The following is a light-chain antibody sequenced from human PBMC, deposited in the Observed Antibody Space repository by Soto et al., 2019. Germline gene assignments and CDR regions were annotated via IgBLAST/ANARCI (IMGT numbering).Light chain of an antibody. CDR1: SSDVGGYNY. J-gene: IGLJ2*01. Sequence: QSALTQPPSASGSPGQPVTISCTGTSSDVGGYNYVSWYQQHPGKAPKLLIYEVSKRPSGVPDRFSGSKSGNTASLTVSGLQAEDEADYYFRAFAGHNILRFGGGTTVTVL. CDR2: EVS. V-gene: IGLV2-8*01. CDR3: RAFAGHNILR.